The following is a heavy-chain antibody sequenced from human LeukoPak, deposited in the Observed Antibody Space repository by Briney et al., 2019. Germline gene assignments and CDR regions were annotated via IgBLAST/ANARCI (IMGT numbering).Heavy chain of an antibody. J-gene: IGHJ2*01. CDR3: ARNVTYYDILTGYSPYCYFDL. CDR1: GFTFSHYA. Sequence: PGGSLRLSCAVSGFTFSHYAMSWVRQAPGKGLEWVSVIYSGGSTYYADSVKGRFTISRDNSKNTLYLQMNSLRAEDTAVYYCARNVTYYDILTGYSPYCYFDLWGRGTLVTVSS. CDR2: IYSGGST. V-gene: IGHV3-53*01. D-gene: IGHD3-9*01.